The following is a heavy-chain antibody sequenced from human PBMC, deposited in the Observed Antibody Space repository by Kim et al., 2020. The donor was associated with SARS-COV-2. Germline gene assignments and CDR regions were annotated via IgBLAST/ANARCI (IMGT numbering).Heavy chain of an antibody. V-gene: IGHV3-23*01. CDR3: AKGALQWFGETYPLYYFDF. D-gene: IGHD3-10*01. J-gene: IGHJ4*02. Sequence: GGSLRLSCAASGFTFSTYAMSWVRQAPGKGLEWVSGISGSGENTYYADSVKGRFTISRDNSKNTLYLQMNSLRAEDTAVFYCAKGALQWFGETYPLYYFDFWGQGALVTVSS. CDR1: GFTFSTYA. CDR2: ISGSGENT.